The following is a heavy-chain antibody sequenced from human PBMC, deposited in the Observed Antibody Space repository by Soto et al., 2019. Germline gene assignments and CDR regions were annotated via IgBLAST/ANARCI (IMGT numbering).Heavy chain of an antibody. D-gene: IGHD5-18*01. CDR3: ASPEGIQLWATYYGMDV. Sequence: QVQLVQSGAEVKKPGSSVKVFCKASGGTFSSYAISWVRQAPGQGLEWMGGIIPIFGTANYAQKFQGRVTITADESTSTAYMELSSLRSEDTAVYYCASPEGIQLWATYYGMDVWGQGTTVTVSS. CDR1: GGTFSSYA. CDR2: IIPIFGTA. J-gene: IGHJ6*02. V-gene: IGHV1-69*12.